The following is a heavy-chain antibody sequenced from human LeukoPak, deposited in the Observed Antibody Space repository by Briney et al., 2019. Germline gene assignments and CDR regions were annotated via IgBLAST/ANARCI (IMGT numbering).Heavy chain of an antibody. CDR1: GFTFSSYA. J-gene: IGHJ6*02. V-gene: IGHV3-21*06. D-gene: IGHD3-10*01. CDR3: ARALWSGPVYYGMDV. Sequence: GGSLRLSCAASGFTFSSYAMSWVRQAPGRGLEWVSSISSTSSYIYYADSMKGRLTISRDNAKNSLYLQMNSLRAEDTAVYYCARALWSGPVYYGMDVWGQGTTVTVSS. CDR2: ISSTSSYI.